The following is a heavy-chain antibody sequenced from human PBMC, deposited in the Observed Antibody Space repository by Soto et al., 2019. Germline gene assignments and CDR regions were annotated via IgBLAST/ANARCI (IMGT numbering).Heavy chain of an antibody. CDR1: GGSVSSGSYY. V-gene: IGHV4-61*01. CDR2: IYYSGST. Sequence: SETLSLTCTVSGGSVSSGSYYWIWIRHPPGKGLEWIGYIYYSGSTNYNPSLKSRVTISVDTSKNQFSLKLSSVTAADTAVYYCARDPRREYSYGYSSWGQGTLVTVSS. J-gene: IGHJ5*02. CDR3: ARDPRREYSYGYSS. D-gene: IGHD5-18*01.